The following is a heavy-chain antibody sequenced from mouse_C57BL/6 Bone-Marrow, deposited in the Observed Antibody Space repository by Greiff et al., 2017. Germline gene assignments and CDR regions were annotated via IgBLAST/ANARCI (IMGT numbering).Heavy chain of an antibody. CDR1: GYTFTSYW. CDR2: IDPSDSYT. Sequence: VQLQQPGAELVRPGTSVKLSCKASGYTFTSYWMHWVKQRPGQGLEWIGVIDPSDSYTNYNQKFKGKATLTVDTSSSTAYMQLSSLTSADSAVYYCARSQLRLPPWFAYWGQGTLVTVSA. V-gene: IGHV1-59*01. CDR3: ARSQLRLPPWFAY. D-gene: IGHD3-2*02. J-gene: IGHJ3*01.